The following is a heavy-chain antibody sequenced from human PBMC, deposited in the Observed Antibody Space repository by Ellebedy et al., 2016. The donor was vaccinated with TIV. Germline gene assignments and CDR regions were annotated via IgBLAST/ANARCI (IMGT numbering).Heavy chain of an antibody. CDR3: VKGSTLGYSSSGYYYYYGMDV. CDR2: ISSNGGST. D-gene: IGHD6-6*01. V-gene: IGHV3-64D*06. J-gene: IGHJ6*02. CDR1: GFTFSSYA. Sequence: GESLKISCSASGFTFSSYAMHWVRQAPVKGLEYVSAISSNGGSTYYADSVKGRFTISRDNSKNTLYLQMSSLRAEDTAVYYCVKGSTLGYSSSGYYYYYGMDVWGQGTTVTVSS.